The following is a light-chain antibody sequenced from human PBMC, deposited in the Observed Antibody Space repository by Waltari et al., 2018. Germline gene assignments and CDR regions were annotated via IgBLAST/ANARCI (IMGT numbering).Light chain of an antibody. V-gene: IGKV1-9*01. CDR2: AAS. Sequence: TQLTPSPSSLAASVGDSVTISCRTSQVILGSLSWYQQKPGKAPKLLIYAASTLQSGVRSRFRGSGSGMDFNITISNLQPEDFATYYCQQLRSYPSTFGGGTKVEIK. CDR1: QVILGS. J-gene: IGKJ4*01. CDR3: QQLRSYPST.